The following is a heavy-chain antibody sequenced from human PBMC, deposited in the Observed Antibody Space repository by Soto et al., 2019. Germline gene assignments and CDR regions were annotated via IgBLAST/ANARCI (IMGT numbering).Heavy chain of an antibody. Sequence: PGGSLRLSCAASGFTFSSYAMNWVRQAPGKGLEWVSAISGSGGSTYYADSVKGRFTISRDTPKNTLYLQMNSLRAEDTAVYYCAKDLGIGAYYFANWGQGKMVTVCS. V-gene: IGHV3-23*01. D-gene: IGHD7-27*01. CDR2: ISGSGGST. CDR3: AKDLGIGAYYFAN. J-gene: IGHJ4*02. CDR1: GFTFSSYA.